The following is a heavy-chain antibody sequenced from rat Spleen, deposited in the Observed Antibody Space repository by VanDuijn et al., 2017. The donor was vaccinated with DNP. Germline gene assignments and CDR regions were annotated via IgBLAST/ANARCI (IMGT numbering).Heavy chain of an antibody. J-gene: IGHJ4*01. CDR2: ISTGRGTT. CDR3: ARHMDTGPYYAMDV. V-gene: IGHV5-25*01. Sequence: EVQLVESGEHLVQPGWSMKLSCAASGFTFSHYYMAWVRQAPTTGLEWVASISTGRGTTYYRDSVKGRLTISRDNAKSMLYLQVDSLRPEDTATYYCARHMDTGPYYAMDVWGRGISVTVSS. D-gene: IGHD4-1*01. CDR1: GFTFSHYY.